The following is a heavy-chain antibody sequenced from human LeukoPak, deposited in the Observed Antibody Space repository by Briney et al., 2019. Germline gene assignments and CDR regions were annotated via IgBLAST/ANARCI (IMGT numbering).Heavy chain of an antibody. CDR2: IYPGDSDT. CDR3: ARDEGYYDSSGYYGRYFDY. V-gene: IGHV5-51*01. J-gene: IGHJ4*02. CDR1: GYSFTSYW. D-gene: IGHD3-22*01. Sequence: GESLEISCKGSGYSFTSYWIGWVRQMPGKGLEWMGIIYPGDSDTRYSPSFQGQVTISADKSISTAYLQWSSLKASDTAMYYCARDEGYYDSSGYYGRYFDYWGQGTLVTVSS.